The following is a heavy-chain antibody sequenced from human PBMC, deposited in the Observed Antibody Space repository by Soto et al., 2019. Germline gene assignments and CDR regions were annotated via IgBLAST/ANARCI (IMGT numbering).Heavy chain of an antibody. J-gene: IGHJ4*02. CDR1: GFTFEDYT. Sequence: GGSLRLSCAASGFTFEDYTMHCVRQAPGKGLEWVSLISWDGGSTYYADSVKGRFTISRDNSKNSLYLQMNSLRTEDTALYYCAKDYGTSYFDYWGQGTLVTVSS. D-gene: IGHD4-17*01. CDR2: ISWDGGST. V-gene: IGHV3-43*01. CDR3: AKDYGTSYFDY.